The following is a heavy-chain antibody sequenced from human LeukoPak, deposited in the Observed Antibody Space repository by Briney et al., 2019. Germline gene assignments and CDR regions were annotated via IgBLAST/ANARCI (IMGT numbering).Heavy chain of an antibody. V-gene: IGHV3-30*02. CDR1: GFTFSSYG. Sequence: GGSLRLSCAASGFTFSSYGMHWVRQAPGKGLEWVAFIRYDGSNKYYADSVKGRFTISRDNSKNTLYLQMNSLRAEDTAVYYCAKGTGTTFSDALDIWGQGTMVTVSS. D-gene: IGHD1-7*01. CDR2: IRYDGSNK. CDR3: AKGTGTTFSDALDI. J-gene: IGHJ3*02.